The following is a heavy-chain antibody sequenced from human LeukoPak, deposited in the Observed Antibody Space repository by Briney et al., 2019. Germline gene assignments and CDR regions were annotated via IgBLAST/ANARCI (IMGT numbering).Heavy chain of an antibody. CDR3: ARSYDTNFDY. J-gene: IGHJ4*02. Sequence: SETLSLTCTVSSGSIRSYYWSWIRQPPGKGLEWIGYIYFGGSTSYNPSLKSRVTISVDRSKNQFSLKLSSVAAADTAVYYCARSYDTNFDYWGQGTLVTVSS. V-gene: IGHV4-59*01. D-gene: IGHD3-3*01. CDR1: SGSIRSYY. CDR2: IYFGGST.